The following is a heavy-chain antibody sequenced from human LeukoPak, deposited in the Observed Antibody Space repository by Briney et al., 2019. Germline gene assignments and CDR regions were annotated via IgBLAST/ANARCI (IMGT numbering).Heavy chain of an antibody. J-gene: IGHJ3*02. D-gene: IGHD6-19*01. V-gene: IGHV3-21*01. CDR2: ISSGSTYI. CDR1: EFTFSSYF. Sequence: GGSLRLSCAASEFTFSSYFMNWVRQAPGKGLEWVSSISSGSTYIYYADSVKGRFTISRDNAKNSLYLQMNSLRAEDTAVYYCARDVGDSSGWHLDAFDIWGQGTMVTVSS. CDR3: ARDVGDSSGWHLDAFDI.